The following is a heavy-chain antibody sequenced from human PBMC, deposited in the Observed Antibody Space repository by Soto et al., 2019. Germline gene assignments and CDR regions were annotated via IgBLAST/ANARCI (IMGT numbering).Heavy chain of an antibody. CDR2: IYYNGNT. Sequence: SETLSLTCTVSRGSISTDYWSWIRQPPGKGLECIGYIYYNGNTNYNPSLKSRVTISVDTSKNQFTLNLNSVTAADTAVYYCARHATRSYDYWGQGTLVTVSP. CDR3: ARHATRSYDY. J-gene: IGHJ4*02. CDR1: RGSISTDY. V-gene: IGHV4-59*08.